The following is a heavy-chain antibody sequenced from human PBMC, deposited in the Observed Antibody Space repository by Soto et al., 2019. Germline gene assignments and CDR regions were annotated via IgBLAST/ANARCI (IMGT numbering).Heavy chain of an antibody. CDR2: ISGSGSST. Sequence: QAGGSLRLSCAASGFSFDSCAMSWVRQAPGQGLEWVSGISGSGSSTYYADSVKGRFTISRDNSRKTVFLQIESLRDDDTAVYFCAKGKTSGWYYFDFWGQGTLVTVPQ. J-gene: IGHJ4*02. CDR3: AKGKTSGWYYFDF. CDR1: GFSFDSCA. V-gene: IGHV3-23*01. D-gene: IGHD6-19*01.